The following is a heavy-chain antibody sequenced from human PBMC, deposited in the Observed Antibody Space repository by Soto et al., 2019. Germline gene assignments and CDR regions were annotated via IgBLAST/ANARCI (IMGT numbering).Heavy chain of an antibody. V-gene: IGHV1-69*13. Sequence: ASVKVSCKASGGTFSSYAIGWVRQAPGQGLEWMGGIIPIFGTANYAQKFQGRVTITADESTSTAYMELSSLRSEDTAVYYCARDDFWSGFKPMDVWGQGTTVTVSS. CDR2: IIPIFGTA. D-gene: IGHD3-3*01. CDR3: ARDDFWSGFKPMDV. J-gene: IGHJ6*02. CDR1: GGTFSSYA.